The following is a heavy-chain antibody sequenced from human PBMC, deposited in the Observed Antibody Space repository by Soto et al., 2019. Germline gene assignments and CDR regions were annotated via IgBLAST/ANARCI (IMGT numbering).Heavy chain of an antibody. CDR1: GYTFIHFG. J-gene: IGHJ5*02. V-gene: IGHV1-18*01. Sequence: QIQLVQSETEVKEPGASVKVSCKTSGYTFIHFGITWVRQAPGQGLEWMGWISPFNGHTHYAQTFQGRVTLTTDTSTATAFLELRGLRSDDTAVYYCAREPPRPTAGLIYFDPWGRGTLVTVSS. D-gene: IGHD6-13*01. CDR2: ISPFNGHT. CDR3: AREPPRPTAGLIYFDP.